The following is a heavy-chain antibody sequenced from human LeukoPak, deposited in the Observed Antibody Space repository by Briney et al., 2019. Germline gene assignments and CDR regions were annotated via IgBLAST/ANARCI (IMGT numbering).Heavy chain of an antibody. J-gene: IGHJ4*02. D-gene: IGHD3-9*01. CDR3: ARGAGYDILTGYSVVDY. V-gene: IGHV3-48*01. CDR2: ISSSRSTI. Sequence: GGSLRLSCAASGFTFSSYSMNWVRQAPGKGLEWVSYISSSRSTIYYADSVKGRFTISRDNAKNSLYLQMNSLRAEDTAVYYCARGAGYDILTGYSVVDYWGQGTLVTVSS. CDR1: GFTFSSYS.